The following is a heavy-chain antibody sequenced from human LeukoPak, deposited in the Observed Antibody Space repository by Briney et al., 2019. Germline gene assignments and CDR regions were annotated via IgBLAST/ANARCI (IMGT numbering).Heavy chain of an antibody. Sequence: GGSLRLSCAASGFTFSSYAMSWVRQAPGKGLEWVSYISSSGSTIYYADSVKGRFTISRDNAKNPLYLQMNSLRAEDTAVYYCARAYRLRFDPWGQGTLVTVSS. D-gene: IGHD3-16*02. CDR2: ISSSGSTI. V-gene: IGHV3-48*04. J-gene: IGHJ5*02. CDR3: ARAYRLRFDP. CDR1: GFTFSSYA.